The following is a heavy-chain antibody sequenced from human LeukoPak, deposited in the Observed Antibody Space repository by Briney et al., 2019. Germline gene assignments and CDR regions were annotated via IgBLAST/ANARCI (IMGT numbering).Heavy chain of an antibody. CDR3: ARVRGSGSYVDY. J-gene: IGHJ4*02. V-gene: IGHV3-48*01. CDR1: GFTFSTYN. D-gene: IGHD3-10*01. Sequence: GGSLRLSCAASGFTFSTYNMNWVRQAPGKGLEWISYISSSTSTIYYADSVKGRFTISRDNAKNSLYLQMNSLRVEDTAVYYCARVRGSGSYVDYWVQATLVTVSS. CDR2: ISSSTSTI.